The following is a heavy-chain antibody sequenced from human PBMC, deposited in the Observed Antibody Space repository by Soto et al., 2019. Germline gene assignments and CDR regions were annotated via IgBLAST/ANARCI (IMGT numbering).Heavy chain of an antibody. D-gene: IGHD1-7*01. Sequence: GGSLRLSCAASGFTFSNYGMHWVRQATGKGLEWVSSIGATGDTYYPGSVKGRFTISRENAKNSLYLQLNSLRVEDTAVYFCARLAGIIGTRKLLGGGYNYRYGLDVWGQGTTVTVSS. V-gene: IGHV3-13*01. J-gene: IGHJ6*02. CDR3: ARLAGIIGTRKLLGGGYNYRYGLDV. CDR1: GFTFSNYG. CDR2: IGATGDT.